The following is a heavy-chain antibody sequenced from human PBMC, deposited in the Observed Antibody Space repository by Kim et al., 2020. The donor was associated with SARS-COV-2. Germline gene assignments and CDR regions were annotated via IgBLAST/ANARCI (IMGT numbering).Heavy chain of an antibody. CDR2: TT. Sequence: TTEDAASVKGRFTISRDYSKSIDYLQMNSLKTEDTAVYYCTRDAITRIVFWGQGTLVTVSS. D-gene: IGHD3-22*01. J-gene: IGHJ4*02. V-gene: IGHV3-49*02. CDR3: TRDAITRIVF.